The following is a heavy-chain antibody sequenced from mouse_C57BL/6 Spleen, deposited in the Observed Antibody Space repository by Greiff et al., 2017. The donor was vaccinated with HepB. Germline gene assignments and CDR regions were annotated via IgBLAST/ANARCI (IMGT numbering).Heavy chain of an antibody. CDR1: GYTFTSYG. CDR3: ARYGTTVPPDY. CDR2: IYPRSGNT. D-gene: IGHD1-1*01. Sequence: VQLKQSGAELARPGASVKLSCKASGYTFTSYGISWVKQRTGQGLEWIGEIYPRSGNTYYNEKFKGKATLTADKSASTAYMELRSLTSEDSAVYFCARYGTTVPPDYWGQGTTLTVSS. J-gene: IGHJ2*01. V-gene: IGHV1-81*01.